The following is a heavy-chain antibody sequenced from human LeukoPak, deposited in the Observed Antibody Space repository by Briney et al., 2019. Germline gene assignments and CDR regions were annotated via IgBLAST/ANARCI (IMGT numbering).Heavy chain of an antibody. CDR3: ARARYCSSTSCFDDY. J-gene: IGHJ4*02. CDR1: GFTFTSHW. V-gene: IGHV3-7*04. D-gene: IGHD2-2*01. CDR2: INQDGSEK. Sequence: GGSLRLSCAASGFTFTSHWMTWVRQAPGKGLEWVANINQDGSEKYYVDSVKGRFTISRDNAKSSLSLQMNSLRAEDTAVYYCARARYCSSTSCFDDYWGQGSLVAVSS.